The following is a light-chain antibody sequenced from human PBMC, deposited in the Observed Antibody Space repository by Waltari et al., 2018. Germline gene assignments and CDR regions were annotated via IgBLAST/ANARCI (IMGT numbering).Light chain of an antibody. J-gene: IGKJ4*01. CDR3: QQYYNTPLT. V-gene: IGKV4-1*01. CDR1: QTVLYSSNNKNY. Sequence: IVMTQSPDSLAVSLGERATINCKSSQTVLYSSNNKNYLAWYQQKPRQPPKLRIYWASTRESGVPDRFSGSGSGTDFTLTISSLQAEDVAVYYCQQYYNTPLTFVGGTKVEIK. CDR2: WAS.